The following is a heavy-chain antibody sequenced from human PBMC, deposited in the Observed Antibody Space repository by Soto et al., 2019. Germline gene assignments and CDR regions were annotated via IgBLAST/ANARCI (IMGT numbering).Heavy chain of an antibody. CDR2: INHSGST. J-gene: IGHJ5*02. CDR1: GGSFSGYY. CDR3: ARDIEYSSSRGWFDP. V-gene: IGHV4-34*01. Sequence: SETLSLTCAVYGGSFSGYYWSWIRQPPGKGLEWIGEINHSGSTNYNPSLKSRVTISVDTSKNQFSLKLSSVTAADTAVYYGARDIEYSSSRGWFDPWGQGTLVTVSS. D-gene: IGHD6-6*01.